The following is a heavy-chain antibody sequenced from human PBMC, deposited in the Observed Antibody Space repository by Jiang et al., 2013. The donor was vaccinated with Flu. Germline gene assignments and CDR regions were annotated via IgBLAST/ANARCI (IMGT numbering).Heavy chain of an antibody. CDR1: GGTFSSYA. V-gene: IGHV1-69*04. J-gene: IGHJ5*02. Sequence: GAEVKKPGSSVKVSCKASGGTFSSYAISWVRQAPGQGLEWMGGIIPILGIANYAQKFQGRVTITADKSTSTAYMELSSLRSEDTAVYYCARAETNGVWHWFDPWGQGTLVTVSS. CDR3: ARAETNGVWHWFDP. CDR2: IIPILGIA. D-gene: IGHD2-8*01.